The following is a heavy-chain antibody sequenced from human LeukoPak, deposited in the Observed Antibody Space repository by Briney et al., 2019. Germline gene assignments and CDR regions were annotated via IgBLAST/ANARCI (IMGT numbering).Heavy chain of an antibody. J-gene: IGHJ4*02. CDR1: GFTFSTYT. V-gene: IGHV3-30-3*01. CDR3: ARPRRSSWYIHFDY. CDR2: LSYDGSNK. D-gene: IGHD6-13*01. Sequence: GGSLRLSCAASGFTFSTYTMHWVRRTPGKGLEWVAVLSYDGSNKYYADSVKGRFTISRDNSKNTLYLQMNSLRAEDTAVYYCARPRRSSWYIHFDYWGQGTLVTVSS.